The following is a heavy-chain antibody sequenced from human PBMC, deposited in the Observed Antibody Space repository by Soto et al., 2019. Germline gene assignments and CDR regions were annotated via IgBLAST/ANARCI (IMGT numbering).Heavy chain of an antibody. CDR2: IYSSGTT. J-gene: IGHJ4*02. V-gene: IGHV4-4*07. CDR3: VRDIGGSGWFAY. CDR1: GGSINNDY. D-gene: IGHD3-10*01. Sequence: SETLSLTCTVSGGSINNDYCSWIRQAAGKGLEWIGRIYSSGTTYYNASLKSRVTMSVDMSKSQFSLTLRSVTAADTAVYYCVRDIGGSGWFAYWGQGTLVTVSS.